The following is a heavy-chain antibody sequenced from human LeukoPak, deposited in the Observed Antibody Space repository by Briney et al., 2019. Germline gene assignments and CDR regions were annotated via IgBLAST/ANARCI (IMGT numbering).Heavy chain of an antibody. CDR3: AKGSNCDFWSGYYFDY. CDR1: EFIFDDYA. D-gene: IGHD3-3*01. CDR2: IHWNSGSM. J-gene: IGHJ4*02. Sequence: PGRSLRLSCAASEFIFDDYAMHLVRQAPGKGLEWVSGIHWNSGSMGYADSVKGRFTISRDNAKNSLYLQMNNLRAEDTALYYCAKGSNCDFWSGYYFDYWGQGALVTVSS. V-gene: IGHV3-9*01.